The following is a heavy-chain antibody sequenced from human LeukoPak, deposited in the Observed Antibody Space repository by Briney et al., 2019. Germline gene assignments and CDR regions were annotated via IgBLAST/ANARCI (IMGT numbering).Heavy chain of an antibody. CDR2: IDTHGDA. CDR3: ARVSPGSSWHYYDL. J-gene: IGHJ5*02. V-gene: IGHV3-13*01. D-gene: IGHD3-10*01. Sequence: GGSLRLSCAASGFTVSSNYMSWVRQLPGKGLEWVSTIDTHGDAEYRDSVQGRFIISRENAENSLFLQMNSLRAGDTAVYYCARVSPGSSWHYYDLWGQGTLVTVSS. CDR1: GFTVSSNY.